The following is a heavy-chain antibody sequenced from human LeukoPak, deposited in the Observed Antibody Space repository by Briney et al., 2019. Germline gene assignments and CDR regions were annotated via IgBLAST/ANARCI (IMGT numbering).Heavy chain of an antibody. CDR1: GFTVSSKY. V-gene: IGHV3-66*01. CDR3: ASGIEVGPIYFDY. CDR2: IYSGGNT. J-gene: IGHJ4*02. Sequence: PGGSLRLPCAASGFTVSSKYMSWVRQAPGKGLEWVSVIYSGGNTYYADSVKGRFTISRDNSKNTMNLQMNSLRAEDTAVYYCASGIEVGPIYFDYWGQGTLVTVSS. D-gene: IGHD6-19*01.